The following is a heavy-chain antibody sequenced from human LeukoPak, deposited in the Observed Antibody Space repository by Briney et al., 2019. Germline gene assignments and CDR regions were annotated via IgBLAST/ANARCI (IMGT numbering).Heavy chain of an antibody. CDR1: GYTFTGYY. Sequence: ASVKVSCKASGYTFTGYYMHWVRQAPGQGLEWMGWINPNSGGTNYAQKFQGRVTMTRDTSISTAYMELSRLRSDGTAVYYCARGVFYPFGEIDYWGQGTLVTVSS. CDR3: ARGVFYPFGEIDY. D-gene: IGHD3-10*01. CDR2: INPNSGGT. J-gene: IGHJ4*02. V-gene: IGHV1-2*02.